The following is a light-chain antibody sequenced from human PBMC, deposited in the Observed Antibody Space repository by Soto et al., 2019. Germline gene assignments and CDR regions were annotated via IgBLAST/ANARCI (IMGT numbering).Light chain of an antibody. V-gene: IGLV1-40*01. Sequence: QSVLTQPPSVSGTPGQRVTISCTGSSSSIGAGYAVYWYQQLPGTAPKLLIYGNSNRPSGVPDRFSGSKSGTSASLAITGLQAEDEADYYCHSYDSSLSGLVIFGGGTQLTVL. CDR3: HSYDSSLSGLVI. CDR1: SSSIGAGYA. CDR2: GNS. J-gene: IGLJ2*01.